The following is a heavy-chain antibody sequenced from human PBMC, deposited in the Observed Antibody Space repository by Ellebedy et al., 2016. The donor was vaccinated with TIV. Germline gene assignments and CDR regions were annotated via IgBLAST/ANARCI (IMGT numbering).Heavy chain of an antibody. Sequence: PGGSLRLSCAASGFTFTSYGMHWVRQAPGKGLEWVAVIWYDGSNKKYADSVKGRFTISRDNSKNTLYLQMNSLRDEDTAVYYCARDYYDNSGYYDNWFDPWGQGTLVTVSS. J-gene: IGHJ5*02. CDR3: ARDYYDNSGYYDNWFDP. CDR2: IWYDGSNK. D-gene: IGHD3-22*01. V-gene: IGHV3-33*01. CDR1: GFTFTSYG.